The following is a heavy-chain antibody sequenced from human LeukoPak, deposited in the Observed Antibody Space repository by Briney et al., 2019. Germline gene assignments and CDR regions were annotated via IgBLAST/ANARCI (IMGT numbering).Heavy chain of an antibody. V-gene: IGHV1-2*02. J-gene: IGHJ4*02. CDR1: GYTFISYN. D-gene: IGHD3-9*01. Sequence: ASVKVSCKASGYTFISYNINWLRQAPGQGLEWMGWINPNSGGTNYAQKFQGRVTMTRDTSISTAYMELSRLRSDDTAVYYCARGGWTLRYFDYFDYWGQGTLVTVSS. CDR3: ARGGWTLRYFDYFDY. CDR2: INPNSGGT.